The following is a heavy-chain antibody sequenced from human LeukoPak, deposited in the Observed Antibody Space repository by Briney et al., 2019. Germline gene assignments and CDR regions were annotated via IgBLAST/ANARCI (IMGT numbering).Heavy chain of an antibody. D-gene: IGHD4-17*01. CDR2: IYYSGGT. V-gene: IGHV4-59*02. CDR3: ARGTVTRDYFDY. Sequence: GSLRLSCAASGFTVSSNYMSWVRQAPGKGLEWIGYIYYSGGTNYNPSLKSRVTISVDTSKNQFSLKLTSVTAADTAVYYCARGTVTRDYFDYWGQGTLVTVSS. J-gene: IGHJ4*02. CDR1: GFTVSSNY.